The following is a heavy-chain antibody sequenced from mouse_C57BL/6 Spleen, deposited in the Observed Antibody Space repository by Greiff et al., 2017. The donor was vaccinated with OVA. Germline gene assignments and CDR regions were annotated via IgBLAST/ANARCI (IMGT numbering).Heavy chain of an antibody. V-gene: IGHV1-15*01. CDR1: GYTFTDYE. D-gene: IGHD2-14*01. Sequence: QVQLQQSGAELVRPGASVTLSCKASGYTFTDYEMHWVKQTPVHGLEWIGAIDPETGGTAYNQKFKGKAILTADKSSSTAYMELRSLTSEDSAVYYCTRGEGGEYDGAWFAYWGQGTLVTVSA. CDR2: IDPETGGT. J-gene: IGHJ3*01. CDR3: TRGEGGEYDGAWFAY.